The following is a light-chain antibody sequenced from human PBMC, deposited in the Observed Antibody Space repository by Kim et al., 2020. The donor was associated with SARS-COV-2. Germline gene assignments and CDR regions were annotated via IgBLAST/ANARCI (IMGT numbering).Light chain of an antibody. CDR2: AGS. V-gene: IGKV1-9*01. Sequence: ASVGNRVTITCRASRDFNNLLAWYQQKPGKPPKLLIFAGSTLHSGVPSRFSGSGSGTDFTLTISSLQPEDFAIYYCQQLRNYPLTFGGGTKVDIK. CDR3: QQLRNYPLT. CDR1: RDFNNL. J-gene: IGKJ4*01.